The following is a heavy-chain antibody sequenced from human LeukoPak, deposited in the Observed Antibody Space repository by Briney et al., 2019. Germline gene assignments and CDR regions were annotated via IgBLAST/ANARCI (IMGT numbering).Heavy chain of an antibody. CDR3: ASADRAMDTAYFDY. J-gene: IGHJ4*02. D-gene: IGHD5-18*01. CDR2: IYSGGST. Sequence: GGSLRLSCAASGFTVSSNYMSWVRQAPGKGLEWVSVIYSGGSTYYADSVKGRFTISRDNSKNTLYLQMNSLRAEDTAVYYCASADRAMDTAYFDYWGQGTLVTVSS. V-gene: IGHV3-53*01. CDR1: GFTVSSNY.